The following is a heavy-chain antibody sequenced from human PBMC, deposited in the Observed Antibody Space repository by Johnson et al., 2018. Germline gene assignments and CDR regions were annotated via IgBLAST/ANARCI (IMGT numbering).Heavy chain of an antibody. CDR2: ISTGDGTTT. CDR3: AKGVGSSSTIQH. J-gene: IGHJ1*01. CDR1: GFTFSNFA. V-gene: IGHV3-23*04. D-gene: IGHD1-26*01. Sequence: VQLVQSGGGLVQPGGSLRLSCAASGFTFSNFAMTWVRQAPGKGLEWVSTISTGDGTTTQYADSVKGRFTISRDNSMNTVFLQRYSLRAEDTAVDYCAKGVGSSSTIQHWGQGTLVTVSS.